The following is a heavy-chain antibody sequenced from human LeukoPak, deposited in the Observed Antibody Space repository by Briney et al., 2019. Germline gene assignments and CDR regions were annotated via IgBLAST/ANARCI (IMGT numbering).Heavy chain of an antibody. CDR2: IYPGDFDT. J-gene: IGHJ6*03. CDR1: GSTFTNYW. Sequence: GESLQISSKGSGSTFTNYWIVWVRRLPGKGREGMGIIYPGDFDTRYSPSFQGQVTISVDRSNSIAYLQWNSLKASDTAMYYCARLPYYHYYYMDVWGKGTTVSVS. CDR3: ARLPYYHYYYMDV. V-gene: IGHV5-51*01.